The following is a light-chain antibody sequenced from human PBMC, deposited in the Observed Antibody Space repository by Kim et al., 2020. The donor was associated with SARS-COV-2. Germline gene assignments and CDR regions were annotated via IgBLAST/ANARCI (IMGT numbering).Light chain of an antibody. CDR1: SLRSYY. CDR3: NSRDSSGDHFYV. CDR2: GKN. J-gene: IGLJ1*01. Sequence: SSELTQDPAVSVALGQTVRITCQGDSLRSYYASWYQQKPGQAPVLVIYGKNNRPSGIPDRFSGSISGNTASLTITGAQAEDEADYYCNSRDSSGDHFYVF. V-gene: IGLV3-19*01.